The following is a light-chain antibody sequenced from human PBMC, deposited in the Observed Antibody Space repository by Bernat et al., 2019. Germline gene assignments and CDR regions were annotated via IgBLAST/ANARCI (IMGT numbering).Light chain of an antibody. V-gene: IGKV1-12*01. CDR1: QDISRW. CDR2: AAS. Sequence: DIQMTQSPSSVSASVGDRVSITCRASQDISRWLAWYQHKPGTAPKLLIYAASSLQGGVPSRFSGSGSGTDFTLTISSLQPEDFAIYYCQQGNSFPLTFGGGTKVEI. CDR3: QQGNSFPLT. J-gene: IGKJ4*01.